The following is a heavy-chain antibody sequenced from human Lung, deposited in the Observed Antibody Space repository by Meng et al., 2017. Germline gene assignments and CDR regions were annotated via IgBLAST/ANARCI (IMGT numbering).Heavy chain of an antibody. D-gene: IGHD4-11*01. V-gene: IGHV4-34*01. J-gene: IGHJ4*02. CDR2: INHSGST. CDR1: GGSFSYYY. Sequence: QVQLQEWGAGLFKPSGPSSPTCVVSGGSFSYYYCSWIRQPPGKGLEWIGEINHSGSTNYNPSLESRATISVDTSQNNLSLKLSSVTAADSAVYYCARGPTTMAHDFDYWGQGTLVTVSS. CDR3: ARGPTTMAHDFDY.